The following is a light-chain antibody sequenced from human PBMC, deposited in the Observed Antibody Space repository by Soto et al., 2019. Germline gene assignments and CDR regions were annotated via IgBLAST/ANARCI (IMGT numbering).Light chain of an antibody. CDR2: RAS. CDR1: QSVSSY. Sequence: ERGIRQSPATMSVSPGGRATLSCRASQSVSSYSAWYQQRPGQPPRLLIYRASTRATGVPARFSGSGSGTEFSLTISSLQSEDFALYYCQQYSTWPPRYTFGQGTKLEI. J-gene: IGKJ2*01. CDR3: QQYSTWPPRYT. V-gene: IGKV3-15*01.